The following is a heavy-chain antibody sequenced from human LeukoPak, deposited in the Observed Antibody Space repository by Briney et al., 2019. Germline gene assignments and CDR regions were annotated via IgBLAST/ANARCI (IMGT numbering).Heavy chain of an antibody. CDR2: ISYDGSNK. CDR3: ARADEYQPYGMDY. Sequence: GGSLRLSCAASGFTFSSYAMHWVRQAPGKGLEWVAVISYDGSNKYYADSVKGRFTISRDNSKNTLYLQMNSLRAEDTVVYYCARADEYQPYGMDYWGQGTLVTVSS. V-gene: IGHV3-30*04. J-gene: IGHJ4*02. CDR1: GFTFSSYA. D-gene: IGHD2-2*01.